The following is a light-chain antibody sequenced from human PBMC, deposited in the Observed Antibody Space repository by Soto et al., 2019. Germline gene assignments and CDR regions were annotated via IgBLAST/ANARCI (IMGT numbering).Light chain of an antibody. Sequence: QSVLTQPASVSGSLGQSITISCTGTSSDVGSYNLVSWYQQHPGKAPKLMIYDVTKRPSGVSDRFSGSRSGNXXSLTISGLQAEDESDYYCCSYAASSTYVFGSGTKXTVL. J-gene: IGLJ1*01. V-gene: IGLV2-23*02. CDR2: DVT. CDR1: SSDVGSYNL. CDR3: CSYAASSTYV.